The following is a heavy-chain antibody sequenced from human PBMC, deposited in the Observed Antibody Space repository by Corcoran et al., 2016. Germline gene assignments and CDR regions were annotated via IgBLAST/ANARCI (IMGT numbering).Heavy chain of an antibody. CDR2: ISYDGSNK. J-gene: IGHJ4*02. CDR3: AKDQGVAVAGSGSYYFDY. D-gene: IGHD6-19*01. CDR1: GFTFSSYG. Sequence: QVQLVESGGGVVQPGRSLRLSCAASGFTFSSYGMHWVRQAPGKGLEWVAVISYDGSNKYYADSVKGRFTISRDNSKNKLYLQMNSLRAEDTAVYYWAKDQGVAVAGSGSYYFDYWGQGTLVTVSS. V-gene: IGHV3-30*18.